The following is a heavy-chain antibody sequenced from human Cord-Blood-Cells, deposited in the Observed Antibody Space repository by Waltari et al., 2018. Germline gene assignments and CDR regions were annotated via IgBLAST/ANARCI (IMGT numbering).Heavy chain of an antibody. CDR1: GYSIRSGYY. CDR2: NYHSGST. Sequence: QVQLQESGPGLVKPSETLSLTCAVSGYSIRSGYYWGGIRQPPGKGLVWIVSNYHSGSTYSNPSLKSRVTISVDTSKNQCSLKLSSVTAADTAVYYCASGRDSWYFDLWGRGTLVTVSS. D-gene: IGHD3-22*01. V-gene: IGHV4-38-2*01. CDR3: ASGRDSWYFDL. J-gene: IGHJ2*01.